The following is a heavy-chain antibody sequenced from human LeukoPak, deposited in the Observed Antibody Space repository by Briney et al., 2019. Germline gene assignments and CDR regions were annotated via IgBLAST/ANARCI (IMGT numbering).Heavy chain of an antibody. Sequence: GGSLRLSCAASGFTFSSYGMHWVRQAPGKGLEWVTFIRYDGSNKYYADSVKGRFTISRDNSKNTLYLQMNSLRAEDTAVYYCAKERDTAMVTIDYWGQGTLVTVSS. V-gene: IGHV3-30*02. J-gene: IGHJ4*02. D-gene: IGHD5-18*01. CDR1: GFTFSSYG. CDR3: AKERDTAMVTIDY. CDR2: IRYDGSNK.